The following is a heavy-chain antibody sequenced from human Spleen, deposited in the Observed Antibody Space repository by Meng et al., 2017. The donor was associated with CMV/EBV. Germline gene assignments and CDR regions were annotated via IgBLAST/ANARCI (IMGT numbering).Heavy chain of an antibody. D-gene: IGHD6-19*01. CDR3: ARWDSSGWHIDF. CDR2: IIPIFGAA. Sequence: SVKVSCKASGGTFNTYTFIWVRQAPGQGLEWVGGIIPIFGAARYAQNFQGRVTITTDKSTSTVYMELSSLRSEDTAVYYCARWDSSGWHIDFWGQGTLVTVSS. V-gene: IGHV1-69*05. CDR1: GGTFNTYT. J-gene: IGHJ4*02.